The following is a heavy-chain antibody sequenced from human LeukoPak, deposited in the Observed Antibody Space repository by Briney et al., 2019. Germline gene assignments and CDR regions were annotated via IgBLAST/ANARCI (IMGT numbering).Heavy chain of an antibody. J-gene: IGHJ5*02. CDR2: IIPILGTS. V-gene: IGHV1-69*06. D-gene: IGHD6-13*01. CDR3: ARTLAAAAGGWFDP. Sequence: SVKVSCKASEGTFSNSAISWVRQAPGQGLEWMGGIIPILGTSTYAQRFQGRVAITADKSTSTAYMELRSLRSDDTAVYYCARTLAAAAGGWFDPWGQGTLVTVSS. CDR1: EGTFSNSA.